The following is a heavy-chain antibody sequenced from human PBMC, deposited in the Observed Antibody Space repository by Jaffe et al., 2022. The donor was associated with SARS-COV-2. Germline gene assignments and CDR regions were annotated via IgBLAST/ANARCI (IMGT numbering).Heavy chain of an antibody. V-gene: IGHV3-30*03. J-gene: IGHJ4*02. CDR3: ARKYGGYDRHEVIGF. D-gene: IGHD5-12*01. CDR1: GFTFSNYG. CDR2: ISFDIITK. Sequence: QVQLVESGGGLVQPGGSLRLACATSGFTFSNYGMHWVRQAPGKGLEWVAVISFDIITKYYADSVKGRFTISRDNSKNTLFLQMDSLRIEDTAVYYCARKYGGYDRHEVIGFWGQGTLVTVST.